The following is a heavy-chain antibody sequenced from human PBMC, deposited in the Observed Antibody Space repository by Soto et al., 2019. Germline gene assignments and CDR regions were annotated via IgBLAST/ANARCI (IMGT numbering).Heavy chain of an antibody. CDR3: ARWVGGSMSDNSGKYDS. D-gene: IGHD3-22*01. V-gene: IGHV3-30*03. CDR1: GFTFSRNG. Sequence: QVQLAESGGGVVQPGTSLRLTCAGSGFTFSRNGMHWVRQAPGKGLEWVALVSYDGSKKYYVDSVKGRFTISRDNSENTLYLQMNSLRAEDTAVYYCARWVGGSMSDNSGKYDSWGQGTLVTVSS. J-gene: IGHJ5*01. CDR2: VSYDGSKK.